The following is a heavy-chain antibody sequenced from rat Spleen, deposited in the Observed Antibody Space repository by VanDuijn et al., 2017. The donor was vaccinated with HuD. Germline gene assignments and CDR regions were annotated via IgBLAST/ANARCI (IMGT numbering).Heavy chain of an antibody. J-gene: IGHJ4*01. Sequence: EVQLVESGGGLVQPGGSLQLSCVASGFTFSGYWMYWIRQAPGEGLEWISFISPDGGTTYYPDSVKGRFTISRDNAANTVYLQMNSLRSEETATYYCAKDMNYYSTYPFYVMGDWGQGTSVTVSS. CDR3: AKDMNYYSTYPFYVMGD. V-gene: IGHV5-58*01. CDR1: GFTFSGYW. D-gene: IGHD1-2*01. CDR2: ISPDGGTT.